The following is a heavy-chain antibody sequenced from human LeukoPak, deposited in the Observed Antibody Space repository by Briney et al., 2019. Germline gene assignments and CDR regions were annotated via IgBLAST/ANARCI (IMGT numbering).Heavy chain of an antibody. D-gene: IGHD3-22*01. J-gene: IGHJ6*03. CDR2: IYTSGST. Sequence: SETLSLTCTVSGGPISSYYWSWIRQPPGKGLEWIGYIYTSGSTNYNPSLKSRVTISVDTSKNQFSLKLSSVTAADTAVYYCARYYYGSSGYYEYYYYMDVWGKGTTVTVSS. V-gene: IGHV4-4*09. CDR1: GGPISSYY. CDR3: ARYYYGSSGYYEYYYYMDV.